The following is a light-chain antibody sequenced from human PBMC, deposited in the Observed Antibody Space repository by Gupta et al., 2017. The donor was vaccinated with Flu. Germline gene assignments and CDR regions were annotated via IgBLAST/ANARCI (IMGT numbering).Light chain of an antibody. Sequence: PATLSVSPGQSATLSCRATQSVGTKLAWHQQKPGQTPRLLIYDASTRATGVPARFSGSGSGTEFTLTISSLQSEDFAIYYCQQYDNWPRTFGQGTKLEIK. V-gene: IGKV3-15*01. CDR1: QSVGTK. CDR2: DAS. CDR3: QQYDNWPRT. J-gene: IGKJ2*01.